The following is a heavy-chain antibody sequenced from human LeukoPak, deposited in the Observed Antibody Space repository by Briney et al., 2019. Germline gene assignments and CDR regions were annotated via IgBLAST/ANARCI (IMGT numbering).Heavy chain of an antibody. V-gene: IGHV5-51*01. CDR1: GYSFNTYW. CDR3: ARVYNSGWYDY. CDR2: VYPADSDT. D-gene: IGHD6-19*01. Sequence: GESLRISCKGSGYSFNTYWIGWVRQLPGKGLEWMGTVYPADSDTRDSPSFRGQVTISDDKTINTAYLQWSSLKASDTAMYYCARVYNSGWYDYWGQGALVTVSS. J-gene: IGHJ4*02.